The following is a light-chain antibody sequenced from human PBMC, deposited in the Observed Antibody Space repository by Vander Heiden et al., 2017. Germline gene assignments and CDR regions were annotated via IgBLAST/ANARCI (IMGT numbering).Light chain of an antibody. V-gene: IGLV4-69*01. Sequence: QLVLPQSPSASAPLGASVTLTCPLSSGHSSYAIAWHQQQPEKGPRYWMKLNSDGSHSKGDGIPDRCSGSSSGAERYLTISSLQSEDEADYYCQTWGTGIQVFGGGTKLTVL. J-gene: IGLJ2*01. CDR2: LNSDGSH. CDR3: QTWGTGIQV. CDR1: SGHSSYA.